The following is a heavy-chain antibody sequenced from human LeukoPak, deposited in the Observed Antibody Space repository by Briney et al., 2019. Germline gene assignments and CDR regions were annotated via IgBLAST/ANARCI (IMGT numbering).Heavy chain of an antibody. CDR2: VRSGGSNK. D-gene: IGHD6-19*01. J-gene: IGHJ4*02. Sequence: GGSLRLSCAASGFTFSDYGMHWVRQAPGKGLEWVAFVRSGGSNKYYADSVKGRFTISRDNSKLYLQMNSLRAEDTAVYYCAKKGYSYGWRDSYYFDYWGQGTLVTVSS. CDR1: GFTFSDYG. CDR3: AKKGYSYGWRDSYYFDY. V-gene: IGHV3-30*02.